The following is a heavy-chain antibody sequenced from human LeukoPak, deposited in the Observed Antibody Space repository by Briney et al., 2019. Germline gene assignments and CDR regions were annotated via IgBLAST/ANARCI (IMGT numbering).Heavy chain of an antibody. CDR3: AKDRWVGATISHYVDY. J-gene: IGHJ4*02. CDR1: GFTVSSNS. CDR2: IYSGGST. Sequence: GGSLRLSCAASGFTVSSNSMSWVRQAPGKGLEWVSVIYSGGSTYYADSVKGRFTISRDNSKNTLYLQMNSLRVEDTAVYYCAKDRWVGATISHYVDYWGQGTLVTVSS. D-gene: IGHD1-26*01. V-gene: IGHV3-53*01.